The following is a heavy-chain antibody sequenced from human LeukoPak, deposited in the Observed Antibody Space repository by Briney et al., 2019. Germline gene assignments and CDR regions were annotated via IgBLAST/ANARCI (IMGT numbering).Heavy chain of an antibody. D-gene: IGHD3-22*01. CDR2: IIPIFGTA. CDR1: GGTFSSYA. J-gene: IGHJ3*02. Sequence: ASVTVSCTASGGTFSSYAISWVRQAPGQGLEWMGGIIPIFGTANYAQKFQGRVTITADESTSTAYMELSSLRSEDTAVYYCARSYDSSGPDAFDIWGQGTMVTVPS. CDR3: ARSYDSSGPDAFDI. V-gene: IGHV1-69*13.